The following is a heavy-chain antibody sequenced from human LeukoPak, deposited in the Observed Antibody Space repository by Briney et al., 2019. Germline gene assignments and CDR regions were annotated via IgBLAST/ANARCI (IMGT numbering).Heavy chain of an antibody. Sequence: SETLSLTCTVSGGSISSYYWSWIRQPPGKGLEWIGYIYYSGSTNYNPSLKSRVTISVDTSKNQFSLKLSSVTAADTAVYYCARHFYSSGRYPRAFDIWGQGTMVTVSS. CDR2: IYYSGST. CDR3: ARHFYSSGRYPRAFDI. V-gene: IGHV4-59*08. D-gene: IGHD6-19*01. CDR1: GGSISSYY. J-gene: IGHJ3*02.